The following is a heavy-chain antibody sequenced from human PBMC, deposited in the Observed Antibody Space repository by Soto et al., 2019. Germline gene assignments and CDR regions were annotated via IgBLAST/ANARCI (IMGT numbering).Heavy chain of an antibody. V-gene: IGHV6-1*01. Sequence: PXQTLSLTCAISGDSVSSNSAACNWVRQSPSRGLEWLGRTYYRSKWKTDYAVSVRGRIAINPDTSNNQFSLQLNSVTPGDTAVYYCARGDVIDIWGRGTMVTV. CDR1: GDSVSSNSAA. CDR2: TYYRSKWKT. CDR3: ARGDVIDI. J-gene: IGHJ3*02.